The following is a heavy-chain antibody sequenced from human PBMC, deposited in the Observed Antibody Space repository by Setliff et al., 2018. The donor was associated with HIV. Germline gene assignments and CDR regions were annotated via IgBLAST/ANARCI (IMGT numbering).Heavy chain of an antibody. Sequence: PGGSLRLSCSASGFTFSSYAMHWVRQAPGKGLEYVSAISSNGGSTYYADSVKGRFTISRDNSKNTLYLQMSSLRPNDTAIYYCVKPYTGYYCDGSVYDDFWGQGTLVTAPQ. J-gene: IGHJ4*02. CDR2: ISSNGGST. CDR1: GFTFSSYA. V-gene: IGHV3-64D*09. D-gene: IGHD3-22*01. CDR3: VKPYTGYYCDGSVYDDF.